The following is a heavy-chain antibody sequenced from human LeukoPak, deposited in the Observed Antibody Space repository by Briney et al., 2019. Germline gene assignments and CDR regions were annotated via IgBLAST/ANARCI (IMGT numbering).Heavy chain of an antibody. CDR2: MNPNSGNT. Sequence: ASVKVSCKASGYTFTSYDINWVRQATGQGLEWMGWMNPNSGNTGYAQKFQGRVTMTRNTSISTAYMELSSLRSEDTAVYYCAREVLSSSWYAGCSACILGKDRQGHPSHFDYWGQGTLVTVSS. J-gene: IGHJ4*02. D-gene: IGHD6-13*01. CDR1: GYTFTSYD. V-gene: IGHV1-8*01. CDR3: AREVLSSSWYAGCSACILGKDRQGHPSHFDY.